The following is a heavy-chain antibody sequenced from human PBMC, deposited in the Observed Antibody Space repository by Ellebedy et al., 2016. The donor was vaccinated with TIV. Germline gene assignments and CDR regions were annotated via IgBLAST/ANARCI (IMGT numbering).Heavy chain of an antibody. CDR3: TRDRALGGPTLASSY. V-gene: IGHV1-2*02. J-gene: IGHJ4*02. D-gene: IGHD4-23*01. Sequence: AASVKVSCQASGYSFTAYFMYWLRQAPGQGLECMGWINPNSGGTNYAQKFEGRVAMTRDTFINTAYMELTSLRFDDTAVYYCTRDRALGGPTLASSYWGQGTLVTVSS. CDR1: GYSFTAYF. CDR2: INPNSGGT.